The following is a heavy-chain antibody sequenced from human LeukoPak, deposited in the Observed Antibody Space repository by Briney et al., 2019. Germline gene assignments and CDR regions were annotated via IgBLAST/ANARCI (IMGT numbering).Heavy chain of an antibody. D-gene: IGHD5-12*01. CDR1: GFTFSNYW. Sequence: PGGSLRLSCAASGFTFSNYWMNWVRQAPGKGLEWVANIKQDGSEKYYVDSVKGRFTISRDNAKNSLYLQMNSLRAEDTAVYYCARRYSGYDFVLFRYYYYYMDVWGKGTTVTISS. V-gene: IGHV3-7*01. J-gene: IGHJ6*03. CDR2: IKQDGSEK. CDR3: ARRYSGYDFVLFRYYYYYMDV.